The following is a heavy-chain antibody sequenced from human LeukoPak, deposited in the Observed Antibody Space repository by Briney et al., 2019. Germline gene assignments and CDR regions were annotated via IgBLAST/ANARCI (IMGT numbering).Heavy chain of an antibody. J-gene: IGHJ4*02. Sequence: TSETLSLTCTVSGGSISSYYWSWIRKPAGKGLEWIGRIYTSGSTNYNPSLKSRVTMSVDTSKNQFSLKLSSVTAADTAVYYCARGRYYDSSGYHPFFDYWGQGTLVTVSS. CDR1: GGSISSYY. CDR3: ARGRYYDSSGYHPFFDY. V-gene: IGHV4-4*07. D-gene: IGHD3-22*01. CDR2: IYTSGST.